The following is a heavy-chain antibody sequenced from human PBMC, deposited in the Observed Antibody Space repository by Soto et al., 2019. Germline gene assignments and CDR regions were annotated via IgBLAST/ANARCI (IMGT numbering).Heavy chain of an antibody. V-gene: IGHV3-15*01. J-gene: IGHJ4*02. D-gene: IGHD2-21*02. CDR2: IKSKTDGGTT. CDR1: GFTFSNAW. Sequence: GGSLRLSCAASGFTFSNAWMSWVRQALGKGLEWVGRIKSKTDGGTTDYAAPVKGRFTISRDDSKNTLYLQMNSLKTEDTAVYYCTTHIVVVTAIDYWGQGTLVTVSS. CDR3: TTHIVVVTAIDY.